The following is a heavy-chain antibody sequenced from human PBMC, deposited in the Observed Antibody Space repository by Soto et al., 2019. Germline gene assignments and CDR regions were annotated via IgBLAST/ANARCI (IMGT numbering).Heavy chain of an antibody. J-gene: IGHJ5*02. Sequence: SETLSLTCAVDVGSFSGYYGSWIRQPPGKGLEWIGEINHSGSTNYNPSLKSRVTISVDTSKNQFSLKLSSVTAADTAVYYCARGRTVLLWFGESQKNWFDPWGQGTLVTVS. CDR2: INHSGST. D-gene: IGHD3-10*01. CDR3: ARGRTVLLWFGESQKNWFDP. CDR1: VGSFSGYY. V-gene: IGHV4-34*01.